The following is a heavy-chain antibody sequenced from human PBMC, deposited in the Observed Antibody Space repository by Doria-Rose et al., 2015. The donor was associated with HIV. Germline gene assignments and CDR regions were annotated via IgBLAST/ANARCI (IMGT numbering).Heavy chain of an antibody. CDR1: GGSFSGYY. CDR3: ARGLLRGGWNDVDYYYGMDV. Sequence: QVQLQQWGAGLGKPSETLSLTCAVFGGSFSGYYWSWVRQPPRTGLQRTGEIHRSGSTNYKTSLKSRVTISLDTSKNLFSLKLSSVTAADTAVYYCARGLLRGGWNDVDYYYGMDVWGQGTTVTVSS. D-gene: IGHD1-1*01. J-gene: IGHJ6*02. V-gene: IGHV4-34*01. CDR2: IHRSGST.